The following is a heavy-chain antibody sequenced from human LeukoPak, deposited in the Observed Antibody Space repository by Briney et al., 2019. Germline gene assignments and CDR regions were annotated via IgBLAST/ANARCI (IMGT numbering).Heavy chain of an antibody. V-gene: IGHV4-59*01. Sequence: KPSETLSLTCTVSGGSISSYYWSWIRQPPGKGLEWIGYIYYSGSTNYNPSLKSRVTISVDTSKNQFSLKLSSVTAADTSVYYCAIEVSSSWSGYYFYYMDVWGKGTTVTASS. J-gene: IGHJ6*03. CDR3: AIEVSSSWSGYYFYYMDV. CDR1: GGSISSYY. D-gene: IGHD6-13*01. CDR2: IYYSGST.